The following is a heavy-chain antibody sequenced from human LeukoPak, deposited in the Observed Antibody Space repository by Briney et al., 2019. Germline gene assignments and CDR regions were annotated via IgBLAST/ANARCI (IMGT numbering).Heavy chain of an antibody. CDR3: ARDVGEYCSSTSCYASHY. D-gene: IGHD2-2*01. V-gene: IGHV1-2*02. CDR2: INPHSGGT. J-gene: IGHJ4*02. Sequence: ASVKVSCKASGYTFARYGVNWVRQAPGQGLEWMGWINPHSGGTNYAQKFQGGVTMTRDTSITTAYMELSSLRSDDTAVYYCARDVGEYCSSTSCYASHYWGQGTLVTVSS. CDR1: GYTFARYG.